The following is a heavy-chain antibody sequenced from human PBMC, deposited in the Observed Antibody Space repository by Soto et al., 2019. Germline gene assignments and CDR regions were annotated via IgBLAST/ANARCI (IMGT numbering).Heavy chain of an antibody. CDR2: IIPILGTT. V-gene: IGHV1-69*10. CDR1: GGTFRSYA. Sequence: SVKVSCKASGGTFRSYAVSWVRQAPGQGLEWMGGIIPILGTTNYAQNFQGRVTITADKSTSTAYMELSSLRSEDTAVYYCARGGYCISTFCYRNWFDPWGQGTLVTVS. CDR3: ARGGYCISTFCYRNWFDP. J-gene: IGHJ5*02. D-gene: IGHD2-2*02.